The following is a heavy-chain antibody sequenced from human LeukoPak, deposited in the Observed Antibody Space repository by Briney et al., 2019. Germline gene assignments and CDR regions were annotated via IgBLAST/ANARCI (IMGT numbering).Heavy chain of an antibody. CDR3: ARARGKWHLLPLDY. J-gene: IGHJ4*02. V-gene: IGHV3-30*04. Sequence: GGSLRLSCAASRFPLSSFAFHWVRQAPGKGLEWVAVISHDGSTNHYADSVKGRFTISRGNSNNSLYLQMTSLSAEDTAVYYCARARGKWHLLPLDYWGQGALVSVSS. CDR2: ISHDGSTN. D-gene: IGHD5-12*01. CDR1: RFPLSSFA.